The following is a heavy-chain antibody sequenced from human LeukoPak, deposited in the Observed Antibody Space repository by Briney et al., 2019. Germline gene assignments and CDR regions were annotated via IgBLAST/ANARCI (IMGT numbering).Heavy chain of an antibody. CDR2: INPNSGGT. CDR3: ARDLTMVVAVNDY. CDR1: GYTFTGYY. D-gene: IGHD2-15*01. J-gene: IGHJ4*02. Sequence: GASVKVSCKACGYTFTGYYMHWVRQVPGQGLEWMGWINPNSGGTNYAQKFQGRVTMTRDTSISTAYMELSRLRSDDTAVYYCARDLTMVVAVNDYWGQGTLVTVSS. V-gene: IGHV1-2*02.